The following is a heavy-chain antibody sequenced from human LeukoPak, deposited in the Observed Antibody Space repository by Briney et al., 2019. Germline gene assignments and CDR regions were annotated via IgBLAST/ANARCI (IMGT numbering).Heavy chain of an antibody. D-gene: IGHD6-13*01. J-gene: IGHJ3*02. Sequence: GASVKVSCKASVSTFTTYGISWVRQAPGQGLEWMGWISAYIGNTYYPQKFQGRATMTTATSTSTAYLELRSLRSDDTAVYYCERDMRFSDFGSSSWSDVFDIWGQGTMVTVSS. V-gene: IGHV1-18*01. CDR2: ISAYIGNT. CDR1: VSTFTTYG. CDR3: ERDMRFSDFGSSSWSDVFDI.